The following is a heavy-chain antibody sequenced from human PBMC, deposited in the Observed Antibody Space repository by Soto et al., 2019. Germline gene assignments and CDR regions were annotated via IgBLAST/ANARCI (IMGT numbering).Heavy chain of an antibody. V-gene: IGHV1-18*01. CDR3: ARDSDPIVVVVAATPDAFDI. CDR1: GYTFTSYG. J-gene: IGHJ3*02. Sequence: ASVKVSCKASGYTFTSYGITWVRQAPGQGLEWMGWISAYNGNTNYAQKLQGRVTMTTDTSTSTAYMELRSLRSDDTAVYYCARDSDPIVVVVAATPDAFDIWGQGTVVTVSS. D-gene: IGHD2-15*01. CDR2: ISAYNGNT.